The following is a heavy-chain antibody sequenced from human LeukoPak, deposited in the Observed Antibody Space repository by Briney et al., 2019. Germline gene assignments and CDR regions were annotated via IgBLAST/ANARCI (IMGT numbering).Heavy chain of an antibody. CDR2: IRQDGSEK. CDR3: ARDAGYGYDRFDY. V-gene: IGHV3-7*01. CDR1: GFTFSGYR. D-gene: IGHD5-18*01. Sequence: GGSLRLSCAASGFTFSGYRMSWVRQAPGKGLEWVANIRQDGSEKYYVDSVKGRFTISRDNAKNSLYLQMNSLRAEDTAVYYCARDAGYGYDRFDYWGQGTQVTVSS. J-gene: IGHJ4*02.